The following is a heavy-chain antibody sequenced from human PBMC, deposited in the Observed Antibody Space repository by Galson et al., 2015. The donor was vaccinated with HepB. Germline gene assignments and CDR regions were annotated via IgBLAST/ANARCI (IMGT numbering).Heavy chain of an antibody. Sequence: SVKVSCKASGYTFTSYSISWVRQAPGHGLEWMGWISAYNGDTNYAQKLQGRVTMTTDTSTSTAYMELRSLRSDDTAVYYCAREGFGIAAAGTSVSGAFDIWGQGTMVTVSS. CDR2: ISAYNGDT. CDR1: GYTFTSYS. D-gene: IGHD6-13*01. J-gene: IGHJ3*02. V-gene: IGHV1-18*04. CDR3: AREGFGIAAAGTSVSGAFDI.